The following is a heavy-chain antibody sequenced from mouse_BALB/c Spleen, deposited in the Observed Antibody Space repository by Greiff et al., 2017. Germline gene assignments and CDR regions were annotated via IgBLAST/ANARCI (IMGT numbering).Heavy chain of an antibody. CDR1: GFTFSNYW. CDR3: TRRDYCSSYWYFDV. CDR2: IRLNSNNYAT. J-gene: IGHJ1*01. V-gene: IGHV6-6*02. Sequence: EVMLVESGGGLVQPGGSMKLSCVASGFTFSNYWMNWVRQSPEKGLEWVAEIRLNSNNYATHHAESVKGRFTITRDDSKSSVYLQMNNLRAEDTGIYYYTRRDYCSSYWYFDVWGAGTTVTVSS. D-gene: IGHD1-1*01.